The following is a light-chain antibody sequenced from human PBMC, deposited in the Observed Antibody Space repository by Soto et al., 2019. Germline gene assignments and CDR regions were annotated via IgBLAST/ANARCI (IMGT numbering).Light chain of an antibody. CDR3: QQYNNWPPWT. CDR1: QSVGSN. Sequence: EVVLTQSPGTLSLSPGEGATLSCRASQSVGSNYLAWFQQKLGRAPRLLIYGASTRATGIPARFSGSGSGTEFTLTISSLQSEDFAVYYCQQYNNWPPWTFGQGTKVDIK. J-gene: IGKJ1*01. V-gene: IGKV3-15*01. CDR2: GAS.